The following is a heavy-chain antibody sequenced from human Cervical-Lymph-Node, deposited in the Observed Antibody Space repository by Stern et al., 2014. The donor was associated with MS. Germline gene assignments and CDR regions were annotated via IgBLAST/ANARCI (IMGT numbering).Heavy chain of an antibody. CDR1: GYSFTIYY. CDR3: ARHVQGFDY. V-gene: IGHV5-51*01. CDR2: IYPYDSDT. Sequence: EVQLVESGAEVKKPGESLKISCKLSGYSFTIYYIAWVRQMPGKGLEWMGVIYPYDSDTTYSPSFQGQVTISADKSITTAYLQWSSLRASDTAMYYCARHVQGFDYWGQGTLVTVSP. J-gene: IGHJ4*02.